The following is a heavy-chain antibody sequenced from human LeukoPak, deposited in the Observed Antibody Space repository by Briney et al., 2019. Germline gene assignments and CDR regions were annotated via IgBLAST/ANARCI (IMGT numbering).Heavy chain of an antibody. D-gene: IGHD1-14*01. V-gene: IGHV3-23*01. CDR1: GLAFSNST. Sequence: GGSLRLSCAASGLAFSNSTMSWVRQAPGKGLECVSIISGSGAATYYTDSVTGRFSISRDNSKNTLFLQMNSLRAEDTAVYYCAGRPSGEGLAPLDYWGQGALVAVSS. CDR2: ISGSGAAT. J-gene: IGHJ4*02. CDR3: AGRPSGEGLAPLDY.